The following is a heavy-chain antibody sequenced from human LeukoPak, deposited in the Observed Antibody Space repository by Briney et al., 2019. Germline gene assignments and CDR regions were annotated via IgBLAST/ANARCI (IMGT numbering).Heavy chain of an antibody. Sequence: SETLSLTCSVSGGSIGDYYWSWIRQPPGKGLDWVGYLSNSGSSYYSPSLRSRVTMSLDTSNNRISLRLSSVTAADTAVYYCARQTRYYDSSGYPVLGIFDPWGQGTTVTVSS. J-gene: IGHJ3*01. CDR1: GGSIGDYY. V-gene: IGHV4-59*01. D-gene: IGHD3-22*01. CDR3: ARQTRYYDSSGYPVLGIFDP. CDR2: LSNSGSS.